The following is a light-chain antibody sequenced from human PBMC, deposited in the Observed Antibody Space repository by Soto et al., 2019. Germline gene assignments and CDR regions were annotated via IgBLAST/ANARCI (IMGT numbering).Light chain of an antibody. J-gene: IGKJ4*01. CDR3: QHYDHLPPLS. CDR2: DAS. V-gene: IGKV1-33*01. Sequence: DIQMTQSPSSLSASVGDRVTITCQASQDIRNYLNWYQQKPGQAPNLLIYDASNLKTGVPSRFSGSGSETDFTLTISSLQPEDIGTYYCQHYDHLPPLSFGGGTKVEIK. CDR1: QDIRNY.